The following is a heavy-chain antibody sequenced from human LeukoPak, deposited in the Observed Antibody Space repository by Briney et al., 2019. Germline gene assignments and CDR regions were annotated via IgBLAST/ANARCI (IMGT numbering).Heavy chain of an antibody. J-gene: IGHJ4*02. CDR2: IRSKAYGGTT. CDR1: GFTFGDYT. D-gene: IGHD3-16*01. CDR3: TRDLWGVYFDY. Sequence: GGSLRLSCTASGFTFGDYTMSWVRQAPGKGLEWLGFIRSKAYGGTTEYAASVKGRFTISGDDSKSIAYLQMNSLKTGDTAVYYCTRDLWGVYFDYWGQGTLVTVSS. V-gene: IGHV3-49*04.